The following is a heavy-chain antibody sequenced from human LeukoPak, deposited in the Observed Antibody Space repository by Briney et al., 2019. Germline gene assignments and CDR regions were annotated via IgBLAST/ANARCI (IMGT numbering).Heavy chain of an antibody. D-gene: IGHD5-18*01. Sequence: GGSLRLSCAASGFTFNYYAMSWVRQAPGKGLEWVSSISDNEGRTYYTDSVKGRFTISRDNTKNTVYLQMHNLRADDTAVYFCARHDSFIPYWGQGALVTASS. CDR2: ISDNEGRT. J-gene: IGHJ4*02. CDR3: ARHDSFIPY. V-gene: IGHV3-23*01. CDR1: GFTFNYYA.